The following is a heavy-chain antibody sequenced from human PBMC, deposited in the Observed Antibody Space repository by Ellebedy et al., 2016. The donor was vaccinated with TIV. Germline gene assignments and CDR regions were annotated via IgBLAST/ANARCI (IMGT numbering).Heavy chain of an antibody. Sequence: MPSETLSLTCPVPGGSISSGAFYRTWIRQQPGKGLEWIGNIYYSGSTYYNPSLKSRVTISLDTSKNQFSLRLSSVTAADTAVYYCARDEGGSGSLSYWGQGTLVTVSS. J-gene: IGHJ4*02. CDR2: IYYSGST. D-gene: IGHD3-10*01. CDR1: GGSISSGAFY. CDR3: ARDEGGSGSLSY. V-gene: IGHV4-31*03.